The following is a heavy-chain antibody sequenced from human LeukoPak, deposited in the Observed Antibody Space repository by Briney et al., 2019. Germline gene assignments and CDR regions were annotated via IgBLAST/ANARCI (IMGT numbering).Heavy chain of an antibody. CDR3: ARQIDILTGYAAFDI. CDR1: GGSLRSRSKY. Sequence: SVTPMVSGGSLRSRSKYWGSPRQPTRTGLEWLGSIYYRGRTYYNPSLKSRVTISVDTSKNQFSLKLSSVTAADTAVYYCARQIDILTGYAAFDIWGQGTMVTVSS. CDR2: IYYRGRT. J-gene: IGHJ3*02. D-gene: IGHD3-9*01. V-gene: IGHV4-39*01.